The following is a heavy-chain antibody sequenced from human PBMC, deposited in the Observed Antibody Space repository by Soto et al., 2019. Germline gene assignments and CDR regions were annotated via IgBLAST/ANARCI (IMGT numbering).Heavy chain of an antibody. J-gene: IGHJ6*02. CDR3: ARNPFGVVAGYGLDV. D-gene: IGHD3-3*01. CDR2: ISRTGTYI. CDR1: GFTFKNYD. V-gene: IGHV3-21*01. Sequence: EVQLVESGGGLVKPGGSLRLSCAASGFTFKNYDMTWVRQAPGEGLEWVSSISRTGTYISYADSVKGRFTISRDSANNSLYMKMNSLRAEDTAVYYCARNPFGVVAGYGLDVWGQGTTVTVSS.